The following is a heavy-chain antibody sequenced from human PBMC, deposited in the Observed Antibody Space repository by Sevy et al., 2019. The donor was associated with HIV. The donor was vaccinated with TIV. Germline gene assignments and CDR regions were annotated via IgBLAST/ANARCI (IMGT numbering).Heavy chain of an antibody. V-gene: IGHV1-69*13. CDR1: GGTFSSYA. D-gene: IGHD2-2*01. CDR2: IIPIFGTA. CDR3: ARAEAAAMRADAFDI. J-gene: IGHJ3*02. Sequence: ASVNVSCKASGGTFSSYAISWVRQAPGQGLEWMGGIIPIFGTANYAQKFQGRVTITADESTSTAYMELSSLRSEDTAVYYCARAEAAAMRADAFDIWGQGTMVTVSS.